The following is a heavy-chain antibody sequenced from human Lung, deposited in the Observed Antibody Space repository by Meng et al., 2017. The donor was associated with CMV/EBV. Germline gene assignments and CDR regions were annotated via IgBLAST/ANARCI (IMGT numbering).Heavy chain of an antibody. CDR1: GGTFSSYA. CDR2: IIPIFGTA. Sequence: SVXVFXKASGGTFSSYAISWVRQAPGQGLEWMGGIIPIFGTANYAQKFQGRVTITTDESTSTAYMELSSLRSEDTAVYYCARSPEFYQLLPGPYYYYGRAGWXPGNXV. J-gene: IGHJ6*01. CDR3: ARSPEFYQLLPGPYYYYGRAG. V-gene: IGHV1-69*05. D-gene: IGHD2-2*01.